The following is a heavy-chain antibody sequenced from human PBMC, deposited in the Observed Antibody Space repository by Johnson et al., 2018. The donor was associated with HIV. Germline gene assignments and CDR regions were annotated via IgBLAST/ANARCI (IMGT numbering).Heavy chain of an antibody. CDR2: ISSSGSTI. CDR1: GFIFNDYY. Sequence: QVQLVESGGGLVKAGGSLRLSCAASGFIFNDYYMSWIRQAPGKGLEWVSYISSSGSTIYYADSVKGRFTISRDNAKNSLYLQMNSLRAEDTAVYYCATRDPTYRPGAFDLWGQGTMVTVSS. J-gene: IGHJ3*01. D-gene: IGHD1-14*01. V-gene: IGHV3-11*04. CDR3: ATRDPTYRPGAFDL.